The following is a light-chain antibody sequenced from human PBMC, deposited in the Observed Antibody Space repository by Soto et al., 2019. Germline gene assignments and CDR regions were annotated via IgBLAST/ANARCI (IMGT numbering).Light chain of an antibody. V-gene: IGKV3-15*01. CDR1: QGVRSY. CDR2: GAS. J-gene: IGKJ4*01. Sequence: EIVMTQSPVTLSVSPGERATLSCRASQGVRSYLAWYQQKVGQTPRLLIYGASTRATGIPARFSGSGSGTEFTLTISSLQSEDFAVYDCQQYDDWPLTFGGGTKVEIK. CDR3: QQYDDWPLT.